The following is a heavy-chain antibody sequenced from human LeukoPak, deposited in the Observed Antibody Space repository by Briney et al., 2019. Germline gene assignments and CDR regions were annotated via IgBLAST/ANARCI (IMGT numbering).Heavy chain of an antibody. Sequence: GGSLRLSCSASGFTFRTYAMNWVRQAPGKGLEWLSGISGSGNGTYYADSVKGRFTISRDNSKNVVYLQMNSLTVEDAATYYCAKRTMSAFDSWGQGTLLIVSS. D-gene: IGHD5-24*01. J-gene: IGHJ4*02. CDR2: ISGSGNGT. V-gene: IGHV3-23*01. CDR3: AKRTMSAFDS. CDR1: GFTFRTYA.